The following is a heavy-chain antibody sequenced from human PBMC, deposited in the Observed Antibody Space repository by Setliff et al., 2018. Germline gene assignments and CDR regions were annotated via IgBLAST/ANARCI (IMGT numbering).Heavy chain of an antibody. CDR2: INHNGNT. CDR1: GVSFRGNY. V-gene: IGHV4-34*01. CDR3: ARAPNRIGTMVRGVSRAFDI. Sequence: SETLSLTCAVYGVSFRGNYWTWIRQSPGQGLEWIGEINHNGNTNYSPSLKSRVTISVDTSKNQFSLKVHSVTAADTAVYYCARAPNRIGTMVRGVSRAFDIWIQGTLVTVSS. D-gene: IGHD3-10*01. J-gene: IGHJ3*02.